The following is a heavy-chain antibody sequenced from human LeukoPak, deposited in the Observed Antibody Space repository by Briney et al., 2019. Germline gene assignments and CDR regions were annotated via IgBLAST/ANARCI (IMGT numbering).Heavy chain of an antibody. CDR2: ISYDGSNK. V-gene: IGHV3-30-3*01. CDR1: GFTFSSYA. CDR3: ARDGGQYQLLLLNWLDP. J-gene: IGHJ5*02. Sequence: PGGSLRLSCAASGFTFSSYAMHWVRQAPGKGLEWVVVISYDGSNKYYADSVKGRFTISRDNSKNTLYLQMNSLRAEDTAVYYCARDGGQYQLLLLNWLDPWGQGTLVTVSS. D-gene: IGHD2-2*01.